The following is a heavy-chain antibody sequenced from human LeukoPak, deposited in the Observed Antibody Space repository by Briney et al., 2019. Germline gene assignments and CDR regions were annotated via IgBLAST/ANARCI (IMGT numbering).Heavy chain of an antibody. J-gene: IGHJ4*02. CDR1: GFTFSSYW. D-gene: IGHD2-8*01. CDR3: AKGGRGNGEVH. CDR2: IKQDGSDK. V-gene: IGHV3-7*01. Sequence: QPGGSLRLSCAVSGFTFSSYWMNWVRQAPGKGLEWVANIKQDGSDKNYVDSVKGRFTISRDNAKSSLFLQMNDLRAEDTAVYYCAKGGRGNGEVHWGQGTLVTVSS.